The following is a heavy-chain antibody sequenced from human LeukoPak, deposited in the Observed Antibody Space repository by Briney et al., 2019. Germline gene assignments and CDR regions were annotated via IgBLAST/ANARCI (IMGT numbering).Heavy chain of an antibody. J-gene: IGHJ4*02. D-gene: IGHD3-10*01. Sequence: GGPLRLSCAASGFTFSDYYMSWIRQAPGKGLEWVSYISSSSSYTNYADSVKGRFTISRDNAKNSLYLQMNSLRAEDTAVYYCARDGSGSPDYWGQGTLVTVSS. CDR3: ARDGSGSPDY. V-gene: IGHV3-11*06. CDR1: GFTFSDYY. CDR2: ISSSSSYT.